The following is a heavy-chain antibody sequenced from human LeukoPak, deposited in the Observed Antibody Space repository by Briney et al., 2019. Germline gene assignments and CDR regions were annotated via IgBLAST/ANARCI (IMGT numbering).Heavy chain of an antibody. D-gene: IGHD3-9*01. Sequence: ASVKVSCKASGYTFTGYYMRWVRQAPGQGLEWMGWINPNSGGTNYAQKFQGRVTMTRDTSISTAYMELSRVRSDDTAVYYCARARSDILTGHPFDYWGQGTLVTVSS. CDR3: ARARSDILTGHPFDY. CDR2: INPNSGGT. V-gene: IGHV1-2*02. J-gene: IGHJ4*02. CDR1: GYTFTGYY.